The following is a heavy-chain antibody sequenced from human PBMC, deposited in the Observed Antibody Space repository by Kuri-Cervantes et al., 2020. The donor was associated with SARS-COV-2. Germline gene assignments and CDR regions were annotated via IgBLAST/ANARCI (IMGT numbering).Heavy chain of an antibody. V-gene: IGHV1-18*01. CDR1: GYTFTSYG. CDR3: ARGEGAAPDLDAFDI. D-gene: IGHD1-26*01. CDR2: ISDYNGNT. J-gene: IGHJ3*02. Sequence: ASVKVSCKASGYTFTSYGISWVRQAPGQGLEWMGWISDYNGNTNYAQKLQGRVTMTTDTSTSTAYMELRSLRSDDTAVYYCARGEGAAPDLDAFDIWGQGTMVTVSS.